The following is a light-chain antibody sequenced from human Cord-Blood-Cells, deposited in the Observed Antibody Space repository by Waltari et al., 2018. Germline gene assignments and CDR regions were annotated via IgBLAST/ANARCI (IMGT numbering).Light chain of an antibody. V-gene: IGKV3-15*01. CDR1: QSVSSN. CDR3: QQYNNWPKT. CDR2: GAS. Sequence: EIVMTQSPATLSVSPGDRATLSCRASQSVSSNLTWYQQTPGQAPRLLIYGASTRATSIPARFSGSGSGTEFTLTISSLQSGDFSVYYGQQYNNWPKTFGQGTKVEIK. J-gene: IGKJ1*01.